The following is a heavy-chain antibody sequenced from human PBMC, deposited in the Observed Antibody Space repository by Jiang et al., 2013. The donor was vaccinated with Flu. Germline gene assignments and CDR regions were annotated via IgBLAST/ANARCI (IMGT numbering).Heavy chain of an antibody. V-gene: IGHV4-39*01. J-gene: IGHJ4*02. Sequence: YNPSLKSRVTISVDTSKNQFSLKLSSVTAADTAVYYCARHNDNYYDSSGYLDYWGQGTLVTVSS. CDR3: ARHNDNYYDSSGYLDY. D-gene: IGHD3-22*01.